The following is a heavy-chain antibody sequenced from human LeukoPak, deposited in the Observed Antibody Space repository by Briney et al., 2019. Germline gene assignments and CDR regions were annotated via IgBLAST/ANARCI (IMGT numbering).Heavy chain of an antibody. CDR2: MRPTSGDS. CDR1: GYTFTTYY. CDR3: ARDGVGYYDSSGYYYFQH. Sequence: GASVKVSCKASGYTFTTYYVHWVRQAPGQGLEWMGYMRPTSGDSNFAQKFQGRVTMTRDTSISTAYMELSRLRSDDTAVYYCARDGVGYYDSSGYYYFQHWGQGTLVTVSS. V-gene: IGHV1-2*02. D-gene: IGHD3-22*01. J-gene: IGHJ1*01.